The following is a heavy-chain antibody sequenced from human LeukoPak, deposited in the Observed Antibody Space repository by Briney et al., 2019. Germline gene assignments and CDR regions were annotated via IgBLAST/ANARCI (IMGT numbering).Heavy chain of an antibody. CDR3: AKDLTYYYDSGGYYV. Sequence: GRSLRLSCAASGFTFSSYGMHWVRQAPGKGLEWVAVISYDGSNKYYADSVKGRFTISRDNSKNTLYLQMNSLRAEDTAVYYCAKDLTYYYDSGGYYVWGQGTLVTVSS. D-gene: IGHD3-22*01. V-gene: IGHV3-30*18. CDR1: GFTFSSYG. CDR2: ISYDGSNK. J-gene: IGHJ4*02.